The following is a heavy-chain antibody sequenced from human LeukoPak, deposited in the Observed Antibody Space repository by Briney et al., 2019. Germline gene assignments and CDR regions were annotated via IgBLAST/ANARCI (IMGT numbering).Heavy chain of an antibody. D-gene: IGHD5-24*01. CDR2: ISWNSGSI. V-gene: IGHV3-9*01. Sequence: GGSLRLSCAASGFTFDDYAMHWVRQAPGKGLEWVSGISWNSGSIGYADSVKGRFTISRDNSKNTLYLQMNSLRAEDTAVYYCAGGGGDGYNPFDYWGQGTLVTVSS. CDR1: GFTFDDYA. CDR3: AGGGGDGYNPFDY. J-gene: IGHJ4*02.